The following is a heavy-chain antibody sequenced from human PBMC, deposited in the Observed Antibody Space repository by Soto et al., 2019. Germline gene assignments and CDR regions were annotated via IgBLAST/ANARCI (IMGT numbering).Heavy chain of an antibody. D-gene: IGHD6-19*01. CDR2: FSGRRGDT. CDR3: ARDSSAWPNYFDS. CDR1: GFTINTHA. J-gene: IGHJ4*02. V-gene: IGHV3-23*01. Sequence: EVQLLESGGGLVQPGGSLRLSCAASGFTINTHAMTWVRQAPGKGLEWVSAFSGRRGDTYYAASVKGRFTISGDNSKNTVILEMNNLRAEDTAVYYCARDSSAWPNYFDSWGQGIQVTVSS.